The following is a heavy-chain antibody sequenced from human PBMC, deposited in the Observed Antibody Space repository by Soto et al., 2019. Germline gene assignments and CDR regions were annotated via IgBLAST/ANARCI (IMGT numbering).Heavy chain of an antibody. CDR3: ATDQWLAIDY. D-gene: IGHD6-19*01. CDR1: GFIFSSYE. V-gene: IGHV3-48*03. CDR2: INTGGSTI. Sequence: PGGSLRLSCTASGFIFSSYEMNWVRQAPGKGLEWVSYINTGGSTIYYADSVKGRFTISRDNAKNSLYLQMNSLKAEDTAIYYWATDQWLAIDYWGQGTLVTVSS. J-gene: IGHJ4*02.